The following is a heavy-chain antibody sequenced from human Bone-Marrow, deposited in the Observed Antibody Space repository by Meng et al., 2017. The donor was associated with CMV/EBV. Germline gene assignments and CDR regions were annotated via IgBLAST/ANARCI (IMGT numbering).Heavy chain of an antibody. CDR2: ISVTGTTI. CDR1: GFTFTDYY. V-gene: IGHV3-11*04. Sequence: GESLKISCAASGFTFTDYYMSWLRQAPGKGLEWISYISVTGTTIYYADSVKGRFTISRDNAKNSVYLQMDSLRAEDTAVYYCAGGPVVTLMDVWGQGTTVTVSS. CDR3: AGGPVVTLMDV. D-gene: IGHD4-23*01. J-gene: IGHJ6*02.